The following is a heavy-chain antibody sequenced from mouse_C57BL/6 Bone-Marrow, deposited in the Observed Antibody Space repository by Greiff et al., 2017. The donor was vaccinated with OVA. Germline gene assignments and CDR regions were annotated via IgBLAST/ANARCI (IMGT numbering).Heavy chain of an antibody. CDR3: ARVGGYNWYFDV. CDR2: INPSSGYT. Sequence: QVQLKQSGAELARPGASVKMSCKASGYTFTSYTMHWVKQRPGQGLEWIGYINPSSGYTKYNQKFKDKATLTADKSSSTAYMQLSSLTSEDSAVYYCARVGGYNWYFDVWGTGTTVTVSS. D-gene: IGHD2-14*01. CDR1: GYTFTSYT. J-gene: IGHJ1*03. V-gene: IGHV1-4*01.